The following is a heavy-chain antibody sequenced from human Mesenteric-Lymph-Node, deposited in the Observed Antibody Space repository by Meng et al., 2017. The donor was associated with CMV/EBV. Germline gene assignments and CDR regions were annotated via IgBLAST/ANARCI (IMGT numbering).Heavy chain of an antibody. CDR1: GFIFNDFG. V-gene: IGHV3-20*04. D-gene: IGHD1-14*01. J-gene: IGHJ6*02. Sequence: GESLKISCAASGFIFNDFGMSWVRQAPGKGLEWVAGIDWNGGSTGYGDSVKGRFTISRDNGKNSLHLQMNSLRAEDTALYYCARDPGNWNHNGMDVWGQGTAVTVSS. CDR3: ARDPGNWNHNGMDV. CDR2: IDWNGGST.